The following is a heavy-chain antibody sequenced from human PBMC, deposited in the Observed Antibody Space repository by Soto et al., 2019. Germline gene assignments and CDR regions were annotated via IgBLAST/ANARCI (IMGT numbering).Heavy chain of an antibody. J-gene: IGHJ4*02. V-gene: IGHV4-39*01. CDR1: DGSMSSSIYY. CDR3: ARRSRDVYSAFAV. D-gene: IGHD4-4*01. Sequence: QLQESGPGLVKPSETLSLTCSVSDGSMSSSIYYWGWIRQPPGKGLEWLGSIHYRGSTYYNPSLKTRVTISLDTSQNQLSLHLTSVTAADTAVYYCARRSRDVYSAFAVWGQGILVTVSS. CDR2: IHYRGST.